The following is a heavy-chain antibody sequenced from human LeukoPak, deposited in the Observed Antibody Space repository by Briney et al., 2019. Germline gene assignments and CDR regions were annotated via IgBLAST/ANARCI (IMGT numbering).Heavy chain of an antibody. CDR3: ARGNSHYYDSSGYYGNFDY. V-gene: IGHV1-69*04. J-gene: IGHJ4*02. D-gene: IGHD3-22*01. CDR1: GGIFSSYA. Sequence: SVKVSCKASGGIFSSYAISWVRQAPGQGLEWMGRIIPILGIANYAQKFQGRVTITADKSTSTAYMELSSLRSEDTAVYYCARGNSHYYDSSGYYGNFDYWGQGTLVTVSS. CDR2: IIPILGIA.